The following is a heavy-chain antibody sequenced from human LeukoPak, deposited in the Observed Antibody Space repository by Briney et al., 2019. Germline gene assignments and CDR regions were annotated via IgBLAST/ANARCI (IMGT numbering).Heavy chain of an antibody. CDR1: GFTFSSYA. J-gene: IGHJ3*02. Sequence: GGSLRLSCAASGFTFSSYAMSWVRQAPGKGLEWVSAISGSGGSKYYTDSVKGRFTISRDNSKNTLWLQMNSLRVEDTAVYYCAKDGFLLWRGAFDIWGQGTMVTVSS. V-gene: IGHV3-23*01. CDR3: AKDGFLLWRGAFDI. CDR2: ISGSGGSK. D-gene: IGHD2-21*01.